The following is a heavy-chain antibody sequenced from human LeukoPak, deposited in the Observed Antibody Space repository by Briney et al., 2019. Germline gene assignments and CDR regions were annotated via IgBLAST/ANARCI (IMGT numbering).Heavy chain of an antibody. CDR2: IHYSGST. CDR1: GGSISSSTYY. CDR3: ARLGGYYDPPDY. V-gene: IGHV4-39*01. J-gene: IGHJ4*02. Sequence: SETLSLTCTVSGGSISSSTYYWAWIRQPPGKGLEWTATIHYSGSTYYNPSLRSRVTLSVETSKNQFSLHPRSVTAADTAVYYCARLGGYYDPPDYWGRGTLVTVSS. D-gene: IGHD3-22*01.